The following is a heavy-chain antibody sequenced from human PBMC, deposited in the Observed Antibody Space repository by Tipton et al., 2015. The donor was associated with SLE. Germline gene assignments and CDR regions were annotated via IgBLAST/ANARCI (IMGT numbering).Heavy chain of an antibody. CDR1: GGTFSSYA. CDR3: ARALYYYDSSGYYEGGY. J-gene: IGHJ4*02. D-gene: IGHD3-22*01. CDR2: IIPIFGTA. V-gene: IGHV1-69*01. Sequence: QVQLVQSGPEVKKPGSSVKVSCKASGGTFSSYAISWVRQAPGQELEWMGGIIPIFGTANYAQKFQGRVMITADESTSTAYMELSILRSEDTAVYYCARALYYYDSSGYYEGGYWGQGTLVTVSS.